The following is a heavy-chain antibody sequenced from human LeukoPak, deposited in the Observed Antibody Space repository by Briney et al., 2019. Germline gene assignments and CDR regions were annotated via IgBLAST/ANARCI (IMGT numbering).Heavy chain of an antibody. J-gene: IGHJ3*02. CDR1: GFTFSGYS. CDR2: ISGSGSNI. V-gene: IGHV3-21*04. Sequence: SGGSLRLSCAASGFTFSGYSMNWVRQAPGKGLEWVSSISGSGSNIYYADSVKGRFTISRDNAKNSLYLQMNSLRAEDMALYYCAKADCSSTSCYKAFEIWGQGTMVTVSS. D-gene: IGHD2-2*02. CDR3: AKADCSSTSCYKAFEI.